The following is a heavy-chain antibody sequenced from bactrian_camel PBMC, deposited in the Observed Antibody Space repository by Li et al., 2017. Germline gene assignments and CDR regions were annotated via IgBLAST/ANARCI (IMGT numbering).Heavy chain of an antibody. Sequence: HVQLVESGGGSVQPGGSLRLSCDASGYTYSRYCMGWFRQVQGKEREGVGEIDSDGTTRYAESVQGRFTISKDNTKNTLYLQMNNLKPEDTGMFYCAAGEPRGGSCLLEWSDSWGQGTQVTVS. J-gene: IGHJ4*01. CDR1: GYTYSRYC. D-gene: IGHD7*01. CDR3: AAGEPRGGSCLLEWSDS. CDR2: IDSDGTT. V-gene: IGHV3S26*01.